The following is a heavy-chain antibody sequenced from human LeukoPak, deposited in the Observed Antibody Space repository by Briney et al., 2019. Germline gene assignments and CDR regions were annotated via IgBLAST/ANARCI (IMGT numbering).Heavy chain of an antibody. J-gene: IGHJ4*02. CDR3: AARKVRGVWFYLDY. V-gene: IGHV3-30*09. D-gene: IGHD3-10*01. CDR2: ISHDGSNK. CDR1: GFTFSSYA. Sequence: GGSLRLSCAASGFTFSSYAMHWVRQAPGKGLEWVAVISHDGSNKYYADSVKGRFAISTDNSKNTLYLQMNSLRVEDTAVYFCAARKVRGVWFYLDYWGQGTLVTVSS.